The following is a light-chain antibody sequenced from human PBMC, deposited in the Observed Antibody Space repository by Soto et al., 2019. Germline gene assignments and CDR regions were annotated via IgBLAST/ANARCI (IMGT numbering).Light chain of an antibody. CDR1: ESIARF. Sequence: DIQMTQSPSSLSASVGDRVTITCRASESIARFLNWYQQRPGKAPNLLISAASSLQSGVPSRFSGSGSGTDFTPTISILQPEDFATYYCQQSYSNPRTFGQGTKVEIK. CDR3: QQSYSNPRT. V-gene: IGKV1-39*01. CDR2: AAS. J-gene: IGKJ1*01.